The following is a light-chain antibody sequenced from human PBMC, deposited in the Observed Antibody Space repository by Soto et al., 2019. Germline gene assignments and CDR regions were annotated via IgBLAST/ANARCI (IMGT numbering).Light chain of an antibody. CDR3: CSYAGSYTGV. J-gene: IGLJ1*01. V-gene: IGLV2-11*01. CDR1: GSDVGGYDY. CDR2: DVN. Sequence: QSALTQPRSVSGSPGQSVTISCTGTGSDVGGYDYVSWYQQHPGKAPKLMIYDVNKRPSGVPDRFSGSKSGNTASLTISGLQTEDEADYYCCSYAGSYTGVFGTGTKLTVL.